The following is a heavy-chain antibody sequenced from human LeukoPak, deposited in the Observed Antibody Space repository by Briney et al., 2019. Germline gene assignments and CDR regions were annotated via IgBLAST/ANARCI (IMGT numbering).Heavy chain of an antibody. CDR1: GGSFSGYY. CDR3: ASGVGYLFPTN. Sequence: SETLSLTCAVYGGSFSGYYWTWIRQPPGKGLEWIGEINLSGGAYYNPSLKSRVTISIDTSKNQFSLKMRSVTAADTAVYYCASGVGYLFPTNWGQGTLVTVSS. CDR2: INLSGGA. D-gene: IGHD5-18*01. J-gene: IGHJ4*02. V-gene: IGHV4-34*01.